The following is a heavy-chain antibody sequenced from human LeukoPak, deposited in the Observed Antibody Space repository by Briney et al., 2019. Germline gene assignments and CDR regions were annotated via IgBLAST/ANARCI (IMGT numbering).Heavy chain of an antibody. CDR3: ARDWSRGLFDY. Sequence: SVKGRFTISRDNAKNSLYLQMNSLRAEDTAVYYCARDWSRGLFDYWGQGTLVTVSS. J-gene: IGHJ4*02. V-gene: IGHV3-11*04.